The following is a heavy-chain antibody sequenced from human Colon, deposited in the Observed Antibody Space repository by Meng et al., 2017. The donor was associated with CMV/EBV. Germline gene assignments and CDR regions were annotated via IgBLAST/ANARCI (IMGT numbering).Heavy chain of an antibody. CDR1: GFTFSNHA. J-gene: IGHJ5*02. CDR2: IKADGSAA. CDR3: FMGHYSGA. V-gene: IGHV3-7*01. Sequence: GGSLKISCAASGFTFSNHAMNWVRQAPGKGLEWVANIKADGSAAYYADSVKGRFTISRDNVKDSLYLRMNSLRGDDTAVYYCFMGHYSGAWGQGTLVTVSS. D-gene: IGHD2-21*01.